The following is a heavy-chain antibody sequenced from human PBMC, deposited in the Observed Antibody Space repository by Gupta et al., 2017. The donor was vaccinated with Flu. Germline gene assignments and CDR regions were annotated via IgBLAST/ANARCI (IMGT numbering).Heavy chain of an antibody. CDR3: AKPGSSDWQYFQN. V-gene: IGHV3-23*01. Sequence: EVKLLESGGGLVQPGGALRLPCAASGFTFNSHGMRRVRQAPGKGLEWVSGITNGGESTYYADSVKGRFTISRDNSKNTLYLEMSSLRVEDTGVYFCAKPGSSDWQYFQNWGQGTLVTVSS. J-gene: IGHJ1*01. D-gene: IGHD6-19*01. CDR2: ITNGGEST. CDR1: GFTFNSHG.